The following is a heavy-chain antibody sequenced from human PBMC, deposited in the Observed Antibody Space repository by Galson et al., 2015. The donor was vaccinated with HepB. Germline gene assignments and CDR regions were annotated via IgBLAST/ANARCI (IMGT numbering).Heavy chain of an antibody. V-gene: IGHV1-69*04. CDR2: IIPILGIA. CDR1: GGTFSSYA. CDR3: ARDGGGDYIPVDI. Sequence: SVKVSCRASGGTFSSYAISWVRQAPGQGLEWMGRIIPILGIANYAQKFQGRVTITADKSTSTAYMELSSLRSEDTAVYYCARDGGGDYIPVDIWGQGTMVTVSS. J-gene: IGHJ3*02. D-gene: IGHD4-11*01.